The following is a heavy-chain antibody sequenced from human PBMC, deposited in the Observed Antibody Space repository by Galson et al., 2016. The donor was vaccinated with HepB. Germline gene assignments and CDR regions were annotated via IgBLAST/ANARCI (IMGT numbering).Heavy chain of an antibody. CDR2: VSHSGDT. Sequence: SETLSLTCTVSGVSISDYHWSWIRQSPGKGLEWIGYVSHSGDTSYNPSLKSRVTMSVDTSKNQFSLNLSSVTAADSAVYYCARHDSAIFHHWGPGTLVTVSS. CDR1: GVSISDYH. CDR3: ARHDSAIFHH. D-gene: IGHD2-21*02. V-gene: IGHV4-59*08. J-gene: IGHJ1*01.